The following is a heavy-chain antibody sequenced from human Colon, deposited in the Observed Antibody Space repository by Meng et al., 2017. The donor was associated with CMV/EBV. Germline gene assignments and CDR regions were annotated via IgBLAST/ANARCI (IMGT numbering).Heavy chain of an antibody. CDR2: IKEDGRGQ. J-gene: IGHJ6*02. D-gene: IGHD1-1*01. CDR1: GFTFNTFW. Sequence: GESLKISCAASGFTFNTFWMTWARQAPGKGLEWVANIKEDGRGQWYVDSVKGRFTISRDNARKSLYLQMNSLRAEDTAVYYCVRYENLQHGMDVWGQGTTVTVSS. CDR3: VRYENLQHGMDV. V-gene: IGHV3-7*01.